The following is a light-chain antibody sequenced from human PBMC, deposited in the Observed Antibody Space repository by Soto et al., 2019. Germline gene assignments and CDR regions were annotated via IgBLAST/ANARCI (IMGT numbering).Light chain of an antibody. CDR3: LHYNVYPLP. CDR2: KAS. V-gene: IGKV1-5*03. CDR1: QNINRW. J-gene: IGKJ4*01. Sequence: DIQMTQSPSTLSASVGDTVTITCRASQNINRWLAWYQQRPGKAPNLLIHKASSLEGGVPSRFSGCASGPNFTPTITSLQPDDFPSYFCLHYNVYPLPFAEGTKVEI.